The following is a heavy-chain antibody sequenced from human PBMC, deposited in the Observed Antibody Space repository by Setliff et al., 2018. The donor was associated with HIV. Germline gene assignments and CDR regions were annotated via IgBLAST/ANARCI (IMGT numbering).Heavy chain of an antibody. V-gene: IGHV3-23*01. Sequence: PGESLRLSCVASGFAFRPYAMSWIRHVPGKGLEWVAGTPGSGDDFHYADSVKGRFAISRDNSKNTLYLQMNNLRVADSGTYYCAKDRTANDGLWDIDYWGHGTLVTVSS. D-gene: IGHD3-16*01. CDR2: TPGSGDDF. J-gene: IGHJ4*01. CDR1: GFAFRPYA. CDR3: AKDRTANDGLWDIDY.